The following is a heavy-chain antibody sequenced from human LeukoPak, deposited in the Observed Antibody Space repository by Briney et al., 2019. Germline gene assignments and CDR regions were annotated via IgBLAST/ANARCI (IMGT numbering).Heavy chain of an antibody. J-gene: IGHJ4*02. CDR3: ARGGDSTGYNC. Sequence: PSETLSLTCAVYGGAFSGYYWTWIRQPPGKGLEWIGEINHSGSTSYNPSLRSRVTISVDTSKNQFSLRLSSVTAADTAVYHCARGGDSTGYNCWSQGSLVTVSS. D-gene: IGHD3-22*01. CDR1: GGAFSGYY. CDR2: INHSGST. V-gene: IGHV4-34*01.